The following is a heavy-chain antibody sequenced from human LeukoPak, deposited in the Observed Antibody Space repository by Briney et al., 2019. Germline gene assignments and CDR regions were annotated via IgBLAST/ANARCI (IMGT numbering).Heavy chain of an antibody. CDR2: ISFDGSDK. CDR1: GLTFSNYG. V-gene: IGHV3-30*18. D-gene: IGHD5-12*01. J-gene: IGHJ4*02. Sequence: PGGSLRLSCAASGLTFSNYGMHWVRQAPGKGLEWVAVISFDGSDKYYADSVKGRFTISRDNSKNTLYLQMNSLKTEDTAVYYCAKDGPPDRGYERFDYWGQGTLVTVSS. CDR3: AKDGPPDRGYERFDY.